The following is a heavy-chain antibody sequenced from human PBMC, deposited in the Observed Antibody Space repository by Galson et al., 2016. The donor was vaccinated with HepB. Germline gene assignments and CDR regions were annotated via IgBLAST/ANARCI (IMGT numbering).Heavy chain of an antibody. CDR1: GFTFSRYN. D-gene: IGHD3-22*01. CDR3: AREADFYDSTGYFPPFAN. V-gene: IGHV3-48*03. CDR2: ISISGSTV. J-gene: IGHJ4*02. Sequence: SLRLSCAGSGFTFSRYNMNWVRQAPGKGLEWLADISISGSTVYYADSVKGRFTISRDNDKSSVYLQMDSLRDEDTAVYYCAREADFYDSTGYFPPFANWGQGILVIVSS.